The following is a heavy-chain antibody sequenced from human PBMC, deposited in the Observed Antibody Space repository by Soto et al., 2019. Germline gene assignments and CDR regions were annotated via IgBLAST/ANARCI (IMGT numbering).Heavy chain of an antibody. CDR2: IIPIFGTA. Sequence: GASVKVSCKASGGTFSSYAISWVRQAPGQGLEWMGGIIPIFGTANYAQKFQGRVTITADESTSTAYMELSSLRSEDTAVYYCARGGTRGSYLDYWGQGTLVTVSS. CDR3: ARGGTRGSYLDY. J-gene: IGHJ4*02. V-gene: IGHV1-69*13. D-gene: IGHD1-26*01. CDR1: GGTFSSYA.